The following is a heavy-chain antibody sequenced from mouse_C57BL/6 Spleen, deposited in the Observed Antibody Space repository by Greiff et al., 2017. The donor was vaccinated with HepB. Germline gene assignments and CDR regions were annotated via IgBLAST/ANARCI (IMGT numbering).Heavy chain of an antibody. CDR3: ARGEIYYDYDEGFAY. CDR2: ISYDGSN. D-gene: IGHD2-4*01. CDR1: GYSITSGYY. Sequence: VQLKESGPGLVKPSQSLSLTCSVTGYSITSGYYWNWIRQFPGNKLEWMGYISYDGSNNYNPSLKNRISITRDTSKNQFFLKLNSVTTEDTATYYCARGEIYYDYDEGFAYWGQGTLVTVSA. V-gene: IGHV3-6*01. J-gene: IGHJ3*01.